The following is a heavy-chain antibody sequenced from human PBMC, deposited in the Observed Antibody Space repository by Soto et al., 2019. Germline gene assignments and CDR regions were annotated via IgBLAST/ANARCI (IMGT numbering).Heavy chain of an antibody. CDR3: ARDMLTTSYYYYGMDV. D-gene: IGHD4-4*01. Sequence: GGSLRLSCAASGFTFSSYEMNWVRQAPGKGLEWVSYISSSGSTIYYADSVKGRFTISRDNAKNSLYLQMNSLRAEDTAVYYCARDMLTTSYYYYGMDVWGQGTTVTSP. CDR1: GFTFSSYE. CDR2: ISSSGSTI. J-gene: IGHJ6*02. V-gene: IGHV3-48*03.